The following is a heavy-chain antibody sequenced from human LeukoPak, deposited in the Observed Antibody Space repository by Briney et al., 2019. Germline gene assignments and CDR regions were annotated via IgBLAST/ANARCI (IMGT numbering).Heavy chain of an antibody. CDR2: IYYSGST. CDR3: ARQVTTYYYDSSGYTIFDY. J-gene: IGHJ4*02. V-gene: IGHV4-39*01. CDR1: GGSISSSSYY. D-gene: IGHD3-22*01. Sequence: SETLSLTCTVSGGSISSSSYYWGWIRQPPGKGLEWIGSIYYSGSTYYNPSLKSRVTISVDTSKNQFSQKLSSVTAADTAVYYCARQVTTYYYDSSGYTIFDYWGQGTLVTVSS.